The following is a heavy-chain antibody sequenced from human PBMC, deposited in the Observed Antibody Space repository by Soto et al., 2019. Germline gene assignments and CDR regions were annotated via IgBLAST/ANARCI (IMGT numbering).Heavy chain of an antibody. CDR2: ISYDGSNK. CDR3: AKDFTPSSWDQYYFDY. J-gene: IGHJ4*02. Sequence: QVQLVESGGGVVQPGRSLRLSCAASGFTFSSYGMHWVRQAPGKGLEWVAVISYDGSNKYYADSVKGRFTISRDNSKNTLHLQMNSLRAEDTAVYYCAKDFTPSSWDQYYFDYWGQGTLVTVSS. D-gene: IGHD6-13*01. CDR1: GFTFSSYG. V-gene: IGHV3-30*18.